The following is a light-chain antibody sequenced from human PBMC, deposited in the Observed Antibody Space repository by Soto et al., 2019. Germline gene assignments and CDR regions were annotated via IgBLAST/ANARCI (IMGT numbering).Light chain of an antibody. CDR1: RSNIGSKT. V-gene: IGLV1-44*01. CDR3: ATWDDSLNGL. Sequence: QSALTQPPSASGTPGQRVTISCSGSRSNIGSKTVNWYQQLPGTAPKLLIYSNNQRPSGVPDRFSGSKSGTSASLAISGPLAEDQAHYYCATWDDSLNGLYGTGTMVTVL. CDR2: SNN. J-gene: IGLJ1*01.